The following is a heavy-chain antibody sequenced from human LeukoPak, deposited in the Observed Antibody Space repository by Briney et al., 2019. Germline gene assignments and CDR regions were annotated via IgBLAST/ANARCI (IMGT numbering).Heavy chain of an antibody. CDR2: ISGSGGST. CDR3: AKDKDIVVVPAAKAFDY. J-gene: IGHJ4*02. CDR1: GFTFSSYA. D-gene: IGHD2-2*01. Sequence: GGSLRLSCAASGFTFSSYAMSWVRQAPGKGLEWVSAISGSGGSTYYADSVKGRFIISRDNSKNTLYLQMNSLRAEDTAVYYCAKDKDIVVVPAAKAFDYWGQGTLVAVSS. V-gene: IGHV3-23*01.